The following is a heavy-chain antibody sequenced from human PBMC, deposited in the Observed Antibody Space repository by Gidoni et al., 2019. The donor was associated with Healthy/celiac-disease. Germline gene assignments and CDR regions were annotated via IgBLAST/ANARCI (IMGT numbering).Heavy chain of an antibody. CDR2: INPSGGST. CDR3: ASRTAGDGYNLYAFDI. V-gene: IGHV1-46*01. Sequence: QVQLVQSGAEVQKPGASVKVSCKASVYTFTSYSMHLVRQAPGQGLEWMGIINPSGGSTSYAQKFQGRVTMTRDTSTSTVYMELSSLRSEDTAVYYCASRTAGDGYNLYAFDIWGQGTMVTVSS. CDR1: VYTFTSYS. D-gene: IGHD5-12*01. J-gene: IGHJ3*02.